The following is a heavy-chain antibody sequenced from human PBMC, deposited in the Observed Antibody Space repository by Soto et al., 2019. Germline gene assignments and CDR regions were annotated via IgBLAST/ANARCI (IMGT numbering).Heavy chain of an antibody. CDR3: ASEMGPRDLYYYDSSGSPLGY. CDR1: GYTFTSYY. CDR2: INPSGGST. J-gene: IGHJ4*02. V-gene: IGHV1-46*01. D-gene: IGHD3-22*01. Sequence: GASVKVSCKASGYTFTSYYMHWVRQAPGQGLEGMGIINPSGGSTSYAQKFQGRVTMTRDTSTSTVYMELSSLRSEDTAVYYCASEMGPRDLYYYDSSGSPLGYWGQGTLVTVSS.